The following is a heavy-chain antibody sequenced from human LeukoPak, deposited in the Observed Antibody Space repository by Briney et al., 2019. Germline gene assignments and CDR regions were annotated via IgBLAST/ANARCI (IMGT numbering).Heavy chain of an antibody. Sequence: GSLRLSCAASGFTFRTSGMNWVRQAPGKGLEWIGEINHSGSTNYNPSLKSRVTISVDTSKNQFSLKLSSVTAADTAVYYCARFEVRYYDILTGYYGGAVFDYWGQGTLVTVSS. D-gene: IGHD3-9*01. CDR3: ARFEVRYYDILTGYYGGAVFDY. V-gene: IGHV4-34*01. J-gene: IGHJ4*02. CDR1: GFTFRTSG. CDR2: INHSGST.